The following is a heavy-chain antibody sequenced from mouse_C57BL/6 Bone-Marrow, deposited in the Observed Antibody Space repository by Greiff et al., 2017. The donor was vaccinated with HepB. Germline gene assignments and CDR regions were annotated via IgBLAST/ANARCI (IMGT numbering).Heavy chain of an antibody. D-gene: IGHD2-4*01. CDR2: ISSGSSTI. Sequence: EVKLVESGGGLVKPGGSLKLSCAASGFTFSDYGMHWVRQAPEKGLEWVAYISSGSSTIYYADTVKGRFTISRDNAKNTLFLQMTSLRSEDTAMYYCARSIYYDYDPFAYWGQGTLVTVSA. CDR1: GFTFSDYG. V-gene: IGHV5-17*01. CDR3: ARSIYYDYDPFAY. J-gene: IGHJ3*01.